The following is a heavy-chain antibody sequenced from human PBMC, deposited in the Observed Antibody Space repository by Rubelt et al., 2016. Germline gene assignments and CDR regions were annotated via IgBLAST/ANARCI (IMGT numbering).Heavy chain of an antibody. CDR2: ITGMFGTA. CDR1: GGTFSSYA. CDR3: ARGKYYYDSAPLDY. Sequence: QVQLVQSGAEVKKPGSSVKVSCKASGGTFSSYAISWVRQAPGQGLEWMGGITGMFGTANYAQTWKERLTITADEITGTAYMVRSSLESEDTAVYYCARGKYYYDSAPLDYWGQGTLVTVSS. J-gene: IGHJ4*02. V-gene: IGHV1-69*01. D-gene: IGHD3-22*01.